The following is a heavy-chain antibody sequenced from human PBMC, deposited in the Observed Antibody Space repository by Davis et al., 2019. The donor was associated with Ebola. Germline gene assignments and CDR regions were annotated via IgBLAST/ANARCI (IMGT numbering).Heavy chain of an antibody. CDR3: ARGNWNYPN. D-gene: IGHD1-7*01. Sequence: GGSLRLSCVVSGLSASTNYMGWVRQAPGKGLEWVSSISSSSSYIYYADSVKGRFTISRDNAKNSLYLQMDSLRADDTAVYYCARGNWNYPNWGQGTLVTVSS. V-gene: IGHV3-21*01. CDR2: ISSSSSYI. CDR1: GLSASTNY. J-gene: IGHJ4*02.